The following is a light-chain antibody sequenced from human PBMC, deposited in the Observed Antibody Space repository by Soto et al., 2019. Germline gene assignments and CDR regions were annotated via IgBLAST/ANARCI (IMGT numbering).Light chain of an antibody. V-gene: IGLV2-23*01. Sequence: QSVLTQPASVSGSPGQSITISCTGTSSDVGNYKLVSWYQQHPGKAPKLMIYEGSKRPSGVSNRFSGSKSGNTASLTIAGLPAEDEADYSCCSYVRSRTFYVFGTGTKVTVL. CDR2: EGS. CDR1: SSDVGNYKL. CDR3: CSYVRSRTFYV. J-gene: IGLJ1*01.